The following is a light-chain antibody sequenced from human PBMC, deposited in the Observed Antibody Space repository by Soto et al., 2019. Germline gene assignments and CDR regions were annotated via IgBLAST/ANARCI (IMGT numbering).Light chain of an antibody. CDR2: DAS. J-gene: IGKJ1*01. V-gene: IGKV3-15*01. Sequence: EIVMTQSPATLSVSPGERATLSCRASQSVSSNLAWYQQKVGQAPRVLIYDASTRATGIPGRFSGSGSGTEFTLTISSLQSEDFAVYYCQQYNNWPETFGQGIKVDIK. CDR1: QSVSSN. CDR3: QQYNNWPET.